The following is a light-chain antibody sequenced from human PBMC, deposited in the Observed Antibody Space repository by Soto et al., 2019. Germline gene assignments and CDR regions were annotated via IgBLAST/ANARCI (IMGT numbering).Light chain of an antibody. J-gene: IGLJ1*01. CDR3: AAWDDSLSGSYV. Sequence: QSVLTQPPSASGTPGQRVTVSCSGSSSNIGNNYVFWYQHLPGTAPKLLIYRNDQRPSGVSDRFSGSKSGTSASLAISGLRSEDEADYYCAAWDDSLSGSYVFGTGTTLTVL. CDR1: SSNIGNNY. V-gene: IGLV1-47*01. CDR2: RND.